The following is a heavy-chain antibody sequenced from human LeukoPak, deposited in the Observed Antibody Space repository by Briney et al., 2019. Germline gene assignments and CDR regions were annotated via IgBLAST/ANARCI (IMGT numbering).Heavy chain of an antibody. J-gene: IGHJ3*02. CDR3: ATDSLRNDAFDI. CDR2: FDPEDGET. D-gene: IGHD4-17*01. V-gene: IGHV1-24*01. CDR1: GYTLTELS. Sequence: ASVKVSCKVSGYTLTELSMHWVRQAPGKGLEWMGGFDPEDGETIYAQKFQGRVTMTEDTSTATAYMELSSLRSEDTAVYYCATDSLRNDAFDIWGQGTMVTVSS.